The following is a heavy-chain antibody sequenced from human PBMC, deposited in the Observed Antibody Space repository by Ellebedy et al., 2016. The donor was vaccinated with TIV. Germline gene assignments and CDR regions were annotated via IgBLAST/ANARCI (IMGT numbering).Heavy chain of an antibody. J-gene: IGHJ4*02. CDR3: VRDIAVAGGI. D-gene: IGHD6-19*01. V-gene: IGHV3-21*01. CDR1: GFTFSFYS. CDR2: ITSSSSFI. Sequence: PGGSLRLSCAASGFTFSFYSMNWVRQAPGKGLEWVSSITSSSSFIYYADSVKGRVTMSRDNAKNSLFLHMTSLRADDTAVYYCVRDIAVAGGIWGQGTLVTVSS.